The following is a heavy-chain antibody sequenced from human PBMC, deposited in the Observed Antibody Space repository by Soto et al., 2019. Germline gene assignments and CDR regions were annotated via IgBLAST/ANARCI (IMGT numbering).Heavy chain of an antibody. CDR2: ISYDGTNK. CDR1: GFTFSNYV. J-gene: IGHJ6*02. Sequence: PGGSLRLSCAASGFTFSNYVMHLVRQAPGKGLEWVAFISYDGTNKYYADSVRGRFTISRDNSKNTLFLQMNSLRPEDTAVYYCAKDQYQLIRRRYGLDVWGQGTRVTVSS. V-gene: IGHV3-30*18. CDR3: AKDQYQLIRRRYGLDV. D-gene: IGHD2-2*01.